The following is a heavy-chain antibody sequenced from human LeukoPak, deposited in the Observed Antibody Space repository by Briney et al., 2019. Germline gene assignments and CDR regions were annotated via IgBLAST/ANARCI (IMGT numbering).Heavy chain of an antibody. CDR1: GYTFGDYG. D-gene: IGHD2-15*01. V-gene: IGHV3-20*04. CDR3: ARRGAATYAFDI. Sequence: GGSLRLSCAASGYTFGDYGMSWVRQVPGKGLEWVSGTNRRGDITGYADFVKGRFTISRDNSKNTLYLQMGSLRAEDVAVYYCARRGAATYAFDIWGQGTMVTVSS. J-gene: IGHJ3*02. CDR2: TNRRGDIT.